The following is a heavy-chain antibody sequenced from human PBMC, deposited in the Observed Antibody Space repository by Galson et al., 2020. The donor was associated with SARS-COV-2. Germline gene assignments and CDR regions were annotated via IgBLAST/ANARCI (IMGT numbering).Heavy chain of an antibody. V-gene: IGHV4-39*07. J-gene: IGHJ4*02. CDR3: VYYHSGRFGDYFDY. CDR2: IFYSGST. D-gene: IGHD3-16*01. Sequence: SETLSLTCTVSGGSIKSSSYYWGWIRQPSGKGLEWIGTIFYSGSTFFNPSLRSRVTISVDTSNNQFSLRLNSVTAADTAVYYCVYYHSGRFGDYFDYWGQGTPVTVSS. CDR1: GGSIKSSSYY.